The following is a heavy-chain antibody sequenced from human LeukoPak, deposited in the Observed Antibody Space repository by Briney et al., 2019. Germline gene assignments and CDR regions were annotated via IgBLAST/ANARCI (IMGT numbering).Heavy chain of an antibody. D-gene: IGHD2-2*01. V-gene: IGHV1-18*01. CDR1: GYTFTNYG. CDR3: ARDRQSCSSSSCLVDS. Sequence: ASVNVSCKASGYTFTNYGISWVRQAPGQGLEWMGWISAYNGSTNYAQNLQGRVTMTTDTSTSTAYMELRSLRSDDTAVYYCARDRQSCSSSSCLVDSWGQGTLVTVPS. J-gene: IGHJ4*02. CDR2: ISAYNGST.